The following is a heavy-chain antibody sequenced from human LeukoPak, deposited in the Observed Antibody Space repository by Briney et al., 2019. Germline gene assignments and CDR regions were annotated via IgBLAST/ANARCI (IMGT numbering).Heavy chain of an antibody. CDR3: AKEGGGVTYYYMDV. D-gene: IGHD2-8*02. Sequence: PGGSLRLSCAASGFTFDDYAMHWVRQAPGKGLEWVSLISWDGGSTYYADSVKGRFTISRDNSKNSLYLQMNSLRAEDTALYYCAKEGGGVTYYYMDVWGKGTTVTVSS. J-gene: IGHJ6*03. CDR2: ISWDGGST. V-gene: IGHV3-43D*03. CDR1: GFTFDDYA.